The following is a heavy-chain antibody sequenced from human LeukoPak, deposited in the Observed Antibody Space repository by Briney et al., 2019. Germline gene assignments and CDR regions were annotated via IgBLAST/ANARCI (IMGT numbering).Heavy chain of an antibody. CDR2: ISGSGGST. Sequence: GGSLRLSCAASGFTFSSYAMSWVRQAPGKGLEWVSAISGSGGSTYYADSVKGRFTISRDNSKNTLYLQMNSLRAEDTAVYYCAKDFAPLSPLPRSWDFWSGYGYYFDYWGQGTLVTVSS. V-gene: IGHV3-23*01. D-gene: IGHD3-3*01. CDR3: AKDFAPLSPLPRSWDFWSGYGYYFDY. J-gene: IGHJ4*02. CDR1: GFTFSSYA.